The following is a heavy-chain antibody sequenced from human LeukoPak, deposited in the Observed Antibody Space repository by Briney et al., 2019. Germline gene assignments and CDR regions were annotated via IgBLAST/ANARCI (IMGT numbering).Heavy chain of an antibody. D-gene: IGHD6-13*01. Sequence: GGSLRLSCAVSGFTLSSYSMNWVRQAPGKGREWVSSISSSSSYIYYADSVKGRFPISRDNAKNSLYLQMNSLRAEDTAVYYCARDIAAAGTGPGVYGMDVWGKGTTVTVSS. V-gene: IGHV3-21*01. CDR1: GFTLSSYS. CDR2: ISSSSSYI. CDR3: ARDIAAAGTGPGVYGMDV. J-gene: IGHJ6*04.